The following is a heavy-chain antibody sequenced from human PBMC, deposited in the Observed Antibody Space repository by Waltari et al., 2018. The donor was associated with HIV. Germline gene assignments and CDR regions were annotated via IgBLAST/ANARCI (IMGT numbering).Heavy chain of an antibody. CDR1: GFTFSSYS. D-gene: IGHD6-6*01. CDR3: ARDRTRYYFDS. V-gene: IGHV3-21*01. CDR2: ISSSGSNL. Sequence: EVQLVESGGGLVKPGGSLRLSCAASGFTFSSYSMNWVRQAPGKRLEWVSFISSSGSNLYYADSVKGRFTISRDNAKNSLSLQMNSLRAEDTAVYYCARDRTRYYFDSWGQGTLVTVSS. J-gene: IGHJ4*02.